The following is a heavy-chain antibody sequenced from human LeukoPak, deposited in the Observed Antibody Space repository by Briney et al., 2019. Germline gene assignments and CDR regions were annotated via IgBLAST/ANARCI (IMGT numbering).Heavy chain of an antibody. CDR2: VYPATGGT. V-gene: IGHV1-2*02. CDR1: GYTFTSYN. J-gene: IGHJ4*02. CDR3: VRGAVIAHFDY. D-gene: IGHD2-21*01. Sequence: ASVKVSCKASGYTFTSYNMHWVRHAPGQGLEWMGWVYPATGGTNYAQKFQGRVTMTTDTSISTAYMELRGLTSDDTAVYFCVRGAVIAHFDYWGQGTLVTVSS.